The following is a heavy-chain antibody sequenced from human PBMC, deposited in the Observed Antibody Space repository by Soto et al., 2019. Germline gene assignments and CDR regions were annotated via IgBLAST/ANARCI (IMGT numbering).Heavy chain of an antibody. CDR2: TYYRSKWYN. CDR3: ARETDYDFWSGYYNYFDY. J-gene: IGHJ4*02. Sequence: SQTLSLTCAISGDSVSSNSAAWNWIRQSPSRGLEWLGRTYYRSKWYNDYAVSVKSRITINPDTSKNQFSLQLNSVTPEDTAVYYCARETDYDFWSGYYNYFDYWGQGTLVTVSS. CDR1: GDSVSSNSAA. D-gene: IGHD3-3*01. V-gene: IGHV6-1*01.